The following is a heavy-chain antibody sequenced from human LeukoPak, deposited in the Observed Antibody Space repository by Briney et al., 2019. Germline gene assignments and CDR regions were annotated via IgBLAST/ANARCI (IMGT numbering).Heavy chain of an antibody. D-gene: IGHD2-15*01. Sequence: GESLKISCKGSGYSFTSYWIGWVRQIPGKGLEWIGTIYPGDSDTRYSPSFQGQVTISADKSISTAYLQWSSLKASDTAMYYSARLEHELLPNWFDPWGQGTLVTVSS. CDR2: IYPGDSDT. J-gene: IGHJ5*02. CDR1: GYSFTSYW. V-gene: IGHV5-51*01. CDR3: ARLEHELLPNWFDP.